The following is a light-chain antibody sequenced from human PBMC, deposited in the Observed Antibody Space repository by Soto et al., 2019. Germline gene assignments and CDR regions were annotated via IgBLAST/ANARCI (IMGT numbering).Light chain of an antibody. J-gene: IGLJ3*02. CDR1: GGDIGAYNY. Sequence: QSVLTQPASVSGSPGQSITISCAGTGGDIGAYNYVSWYQQRPGTAPKLLIYKTNQRPSGVPDRFSGSKSGSSASLAISGLRSEDEADYSCAAWDDSLSAWVFGGGTKLTVL. CDR3: AAWDDSLSAWV. V-gene: IGLV1-47*01. CDR2: KTN.